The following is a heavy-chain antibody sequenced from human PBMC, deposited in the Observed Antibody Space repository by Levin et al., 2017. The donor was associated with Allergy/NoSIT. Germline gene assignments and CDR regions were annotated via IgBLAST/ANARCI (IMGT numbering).Heavy chain of an antibody. Sequence: ASVKVSCKASGYTFSSYGISWVRQAPGQGLEWMGWISAYNGNTNYAQKLQGRVTMTTDTPRSTAYIELRSLRSDDTAVYYCARGVAVADFYYFDYWGQGTLVTVSS. V-gene: IGHV1-18*01. CDR3: ARGVAVADFYYFDY. J-gene: IGHJ4*02. CDR2: ISAYNGNT. CDR1: GYTFSSYG. D-gene: IGHD6-19*01.